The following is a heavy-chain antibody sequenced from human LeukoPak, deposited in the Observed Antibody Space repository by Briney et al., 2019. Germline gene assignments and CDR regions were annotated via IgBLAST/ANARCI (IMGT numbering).Heavy chain of an antibody. D-gene: IGHD3-3*01. CDR1: GGSTSSYY. CDR2: VSYSGST. Sequence: PSETLSLTCTVSGGSTSSYYWSWIRQPPGKGLEWIGYVSYSGSTYHNPSLKSRVTMSVDTSKNQFSLKLSSVTAADTAVYYCAREVWSGRPDYWGQGTLVTVSS. J-gene: IGHJ4*02. CDR3: AREVWSGRPDY. V-gene: IGHV4-59*01.